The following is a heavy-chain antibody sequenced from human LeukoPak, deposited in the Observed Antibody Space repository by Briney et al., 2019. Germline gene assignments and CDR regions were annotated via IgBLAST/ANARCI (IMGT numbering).Heavy chain of an antibody. V-gene: IGHV1-46*01. Sequence: ASVKVSCKASGYTFGNYCMHWVRQAPGQGLEWMGILNPTYDIPIYAQTFEGRVTMTRDMSTSTVYMELSTLTSDDTAVYFCAKDPRNILTGDYDDFDIWGQGTMVIVSS. D-gene: IGHD3-9*01. J-gene: IGHJ3*02. CDR2: LNPTYDIP. CDR1: GYTFGNYC. CDR3: AKDPRNILTGDYDDFDI.